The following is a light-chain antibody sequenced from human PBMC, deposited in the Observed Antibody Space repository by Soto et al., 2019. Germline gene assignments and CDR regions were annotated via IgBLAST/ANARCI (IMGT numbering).Light chain of an antibody. CDR2: AAS. CDR1: QSLTSSY. J-gene: IGKJ4*01. V-gene: IGKV3-20*01. Sequence: EVVLTQSPGTLSLSPRERATLSCRASQSLTSSYLAWYQQKPGQAPSLLIYAASTRATGIPDRFSGSGSGTDFTLSIRRLEPEDFAVYYCQQYDTSPLTFGGGTKVEIK. CDR3: QQYDTSPLT.